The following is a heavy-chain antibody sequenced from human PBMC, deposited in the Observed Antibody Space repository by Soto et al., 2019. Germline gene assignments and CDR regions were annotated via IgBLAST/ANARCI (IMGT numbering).Heavy chain of an antibody. CDR2: IYHSGST. D-gene: IGHD6-19*01. Sequence: QVQLQESGPGLVEPSGTLSLTCAVSGGSVSSTNWWSWVRQPPGKGLEWIGEIYHSGSTYYNPSLKSRVTISVDKSKNQFSLRLSPVTAADTAVYFCARDRAVSARGSFDYWGQGTLVTVSS. CDR1: GGSVSSTNW. J-gene: IGHJ4*02. CDR3: ARDRAVSARGSFDY. V-gene: IGHV4-4*02.